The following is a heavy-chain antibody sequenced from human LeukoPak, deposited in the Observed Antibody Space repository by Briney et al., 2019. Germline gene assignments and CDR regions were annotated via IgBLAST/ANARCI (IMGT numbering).Heavy chain of an antibody. V-gene: IGHV3-30-3*01. D-gene: IGHD2-2*02. CDR1: GFTFSSYA. J-gene: IGHJ6*03. CDR2: ISYDGSNK. Sequence: SGGSLRLSCAASGFTFSSYAMHWVRQAPGKGLEWVAVISYDGSNKYYADSVKGRFTISRDNSKNTLYLRMNSLRAEDTAVYYCARDRSGYQLLYGYYYYYMDVWGKGTTVTVSS. CDR3: ARDRSGYQLLYGYYYYYMDV.